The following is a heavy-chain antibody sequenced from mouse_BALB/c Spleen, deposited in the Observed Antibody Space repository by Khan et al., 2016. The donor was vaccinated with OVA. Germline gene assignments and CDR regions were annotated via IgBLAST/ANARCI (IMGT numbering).Heavy chain of an antibody. J-gene: IGHJ4*01. CDR3: ARVGYAGTMDS. D-gene: IGHD2-14*01. V-gene: IGHV9-3-1*01. CDR2: INTYTGEP. CDR1: GYTFTKNG. Sequence: QIQLVQSGPELKKPGEPVKISCKASGYTFTKNGMNWAKQAPGQGLKWMGWINTYTGEPTYAADFKGRFAFSLETSASTAYLQINILKNEDTATYFCARVGYAGTMDSWGQGTSVTVSP.